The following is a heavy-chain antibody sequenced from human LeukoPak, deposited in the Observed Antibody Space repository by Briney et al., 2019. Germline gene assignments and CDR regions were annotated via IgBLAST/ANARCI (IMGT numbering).Heavy chain of an antibody. V-gene: IGHV3-23*01. CDR3: AKDRSGYSYGGYYFDY. Sequence: GGSLRLSCAASGFTFSKYAMTWVRQAPGKGLEGVSAITASGGNTYYADSVKGRFTISRDNSKNTLYLQVNSLRAEDTAVYYCAKDRSGYSYGGYYFDYWGQGTLVTVSS. J-gene: IGHJ4*02. CDR1: GFTFSKYA. CDR2: ITASGGNT. D-gene: IGHD5-18*01.